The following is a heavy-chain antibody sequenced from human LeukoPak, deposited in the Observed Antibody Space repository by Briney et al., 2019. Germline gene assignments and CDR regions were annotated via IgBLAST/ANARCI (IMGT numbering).Heavy chain of an antibody. D-gene: IGHD3-22*01. CDR1: GYTFTGYY. J-gene: IGHJ4*02. CDR3: ASTYYYDTGLDY. CDR2: INPNSGGT. V-gene: IGHV1-2*02. Sequence: ASVKVSCKASGYTFTGYYMHWVRQAPGQGLEWMGWINPNSGGTNYAQKFQGRVTMTRDTFISTAYMELSRLRSDDTAVYYCASTYYYDTGLDYWGQGTLVTVSS.